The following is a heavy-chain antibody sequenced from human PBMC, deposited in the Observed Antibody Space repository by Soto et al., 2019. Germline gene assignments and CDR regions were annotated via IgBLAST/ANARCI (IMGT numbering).Heavy chain of an antibody. CDR2: IYYSGST. Sequence: SETLSLTYTVSGGTISSVGYYWSWIRQHPGKGLEWIGYIYYSGSTYYNPSLKSRVTISVDTSKNQFSLKLSSVTAADTAVYYCARDYYGSGSYYPIDYWGQGTLVTVSS. CDR3: ARDYYGSGSYYPIDY. CDR1: GGTISSVGYY. D-gene: IGHD3-10*01. J-gene: IGHJ4*02. V-gene: IGHV4-31*03.